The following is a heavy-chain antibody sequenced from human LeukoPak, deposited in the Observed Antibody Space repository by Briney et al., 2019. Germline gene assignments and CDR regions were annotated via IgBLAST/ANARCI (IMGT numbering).Heavy chain of an antibody. CDR2: IYTSGST. D-gene: IGHD4-11*01. Sequence: SETLSLTCTVSGGSISSYYWSWIRQTAGKGLEWIGRIYTSGSTNYNPSLKSRVTMSVDTSKNQFSLKLSSVTAADTAVYYCARASYSNFYYYYYDMDVWGKGTTVTVSS. CDR1: GGSISSYY. V-gene: IGHV4-4*07. CDR3: ARASYSNFYYYYYDMDV. J-gene: IGHJ6*03.